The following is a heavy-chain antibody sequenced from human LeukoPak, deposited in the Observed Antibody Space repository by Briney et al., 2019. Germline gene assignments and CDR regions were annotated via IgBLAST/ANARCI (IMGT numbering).Heavy chain of an antibody. J-gene: IGHJ4*02. CDR1: GGSISSGGYY. Sequence: SETLSLTCTVSGGSISSGGYYWSWIRQHPGKGLEWIGYIYYSGSTYYNPSLKSRVTISVDTSKNQFSLKLSSVTAADTAVYYCARNQWGFVYFDYWGQGTLVTVSP. D-gene: IGHD2-15*01. CDR2: IYYSGST. V-gene: IGHV4-31*03. CDR3: ARNQWGFVYFDY.